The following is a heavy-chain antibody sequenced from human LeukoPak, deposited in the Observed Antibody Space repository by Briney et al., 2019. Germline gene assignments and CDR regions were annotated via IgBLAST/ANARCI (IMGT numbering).Heavy chain of an antibody. CDR2: IHYSGST. V-gene: IGHV4-59*08. CDR1: GGSISSYY. D-gene: IGHD1-26*01. Sequence: SETLSLTCTVSGGSISSYYWSWIRQPPGKGLEWIGYIHYSGSTNYNPSLKSRVTISVDTSKNQFSLKLSSVTAADTAVYYCARLIVGATKFDYWGQGTLVTVSS. J-gene: IGHJ4*02. CDR3: ARLIVGATKFDY.